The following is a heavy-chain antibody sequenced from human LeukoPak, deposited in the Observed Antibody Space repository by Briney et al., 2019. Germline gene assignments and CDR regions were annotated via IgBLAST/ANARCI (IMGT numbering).Heavy chain of an antibody. CDR3: AKDRGSSWYYFDY. CDR1: VFTFSSYA. V-gene: IGHV3-23*01. J-gene: IGHJ4*02. Sequence: PGWSLRLSCASSVFTFSSYAMSWVRQGPGKGLEWVSAISVSGNTYHADSVKGRFTISRDSSKNTQYLQMNSLRAGDAAVYYCAKDRGSSWYYFDYWGQGTLVTVSS. CDR2: ISVSGNT. D-gene: IGHD6-13*01.